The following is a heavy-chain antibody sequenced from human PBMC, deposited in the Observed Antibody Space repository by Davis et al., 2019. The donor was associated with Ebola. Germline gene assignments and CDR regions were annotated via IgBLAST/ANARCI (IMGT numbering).Heavy chain of an antibody. CDR2: IYHSGST. CDR1: GYSISSGYY. Sequence: PSETLSLTCTVSGYSISSGYYWGWIRQPPGKGLEWIGSIYHSGSTYYNPSLKSRVTISVDTSKNQFSLKLSSVTAADTAVYYCARASSGYYSLECWGQGTLVTVSS. CDR3: ARASSGYYSLEC. J-gene: IGHJ4*02. V-gene: IGHV4-38-2*02. D-gene: IGHD3-22*01.